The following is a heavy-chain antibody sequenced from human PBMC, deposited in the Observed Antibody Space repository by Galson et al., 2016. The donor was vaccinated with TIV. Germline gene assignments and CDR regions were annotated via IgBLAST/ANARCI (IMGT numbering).Heavy chain of an antibody. D-gene: IGHD5-18*01. CDR3: ASDRNTALDTYHQYYGMDV. J-gene: IGHJ6*02. CDR2: IIPLFGTI. V-gene: IGHV1-69*13. CDR1: GGTFSAYV. Sequence: QSGAEVKKPGSSVKVSCKASGGTFSAYVFNWVRLAPGQGLEWMGGIIPLFGTINYAQKFQGRVTITADESSTTVYMELNSLRSGDTAVYYCASDRNTALDTYHQYYGMDVWGQGTTVTVSS.